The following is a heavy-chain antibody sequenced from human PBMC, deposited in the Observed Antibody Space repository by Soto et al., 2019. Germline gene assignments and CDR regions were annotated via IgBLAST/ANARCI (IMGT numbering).Heavy chain of an antibody. CDR1: GFTFSSYA. CDR3: AKLSGYSSSWYPRSLFDY. V-gene: IGHV3-23*01. D-gene: IGHD6-13*01. CDR2: ISGSGGST. Sequence: SLRLSCAASGFTFSSYAMSWVRQAPGKGLEWVSAISGSGGSTYYADSVKGRFTISRDNSKNTLYLQMNSLRAEDTAVYYCAKLSGYSSSWYPRSLFDYWGQGTLVTVSS. J-gene: IGHJ4*02.